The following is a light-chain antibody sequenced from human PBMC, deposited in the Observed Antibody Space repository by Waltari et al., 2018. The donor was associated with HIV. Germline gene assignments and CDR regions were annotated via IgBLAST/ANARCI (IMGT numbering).Light chain of an antibody. CDR1: NIGSKS. J-gene: IGLJ2*01. CDR2: HDT. V-gene: IGLV3-21*01. Sequence: SYVLTQSPSVSVAPGKTARITCGGQNIGSKSVNWYQQPPGQAPVMVIYHDTDRPSGIPDRFSGSNSEDTATLTIRRVEAGDEADYYCQVWDTNTDQYVIFGGGTNLAV. CDR3: QVWDTNTDQYVI.